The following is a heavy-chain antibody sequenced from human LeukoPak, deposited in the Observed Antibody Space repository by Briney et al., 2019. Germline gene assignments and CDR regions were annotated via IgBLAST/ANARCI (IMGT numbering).Heavy chain of an antibody. V-gene: IGHV3-23*01. D-gene: IGHD2-15*01. CDR1: GFAFSNYG. CDR2: ITGSGSTT. Sequence: PGGSLRLSCAASGFAFSNYGMNWVRQAPGKGLEWVSGITGSGSTTYYADSVKGRFTISRENAKNSLYLQMNSLRAGDTAVYYCARDRGGGHMDVWGKGTTVTISS. CDR3: ARDRGGGHMDV. J-gene: IGHJ6*03.